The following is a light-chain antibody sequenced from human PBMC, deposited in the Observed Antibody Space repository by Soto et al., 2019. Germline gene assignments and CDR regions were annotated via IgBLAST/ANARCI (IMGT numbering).Light chain of an antibody. CDR2: EVT. CDR3: SSYTTGSTLI. Sequence: QSALTQPASVSGSPGQSITISCTGTSSDVGVYDYVSWYQQHPGKAPKLVIYEVTNRPSGVSNRFSGSKSGNTASLTISGLQAEDDADYYCSSYTTGSTLIFGGGTKLTVL. V-gene: IGLV2-14*01. J-gene: IGLJ2*01. CDR1: SSDVGVYDY.